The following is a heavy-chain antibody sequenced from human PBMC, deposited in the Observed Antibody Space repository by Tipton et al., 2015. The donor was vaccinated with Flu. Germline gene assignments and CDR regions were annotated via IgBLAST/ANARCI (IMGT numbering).Heavy chain of an antibody. Sequence: TLSLTCTVSGGSISGSSYYWGWIRQPPGKGLEWIGSIYYSGSTYYNPSLKSRVTISVDTSKNQFSLKLSSVTAADTAVYYCARRYYYDSSGYDYWGQGTLVTVSP. V-gene: IGHV4-39*01. CDR3: ARRYYYDSSGYDY. CDR2: IYYSGST. J-gene: IGHJ4*02. CDR1: GGSISGSSYY. D-gene: IGHD3-22*01.